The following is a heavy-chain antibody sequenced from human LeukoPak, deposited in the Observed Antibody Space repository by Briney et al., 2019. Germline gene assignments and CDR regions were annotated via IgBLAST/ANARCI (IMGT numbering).Heavy chain of an antibody. CDR1: GGSIRSGTYF. CDR2: IYYTGTT. D-gene: IGHD3-16*01. CDR3: AGGYPLGAVDT. Sequence: SETLSLTCTVSGGSIRSGTYFWGWIRQPPGKGLEWIASIYYTGTTYYNPSLKSRVTISVDTSKNQFSLRLSSVTAADTAVYFCAGGYPLGAVDTWGQGTLVTVSS. V-gene: IGHV4-39*01. J-gene: IGHJ3*02.